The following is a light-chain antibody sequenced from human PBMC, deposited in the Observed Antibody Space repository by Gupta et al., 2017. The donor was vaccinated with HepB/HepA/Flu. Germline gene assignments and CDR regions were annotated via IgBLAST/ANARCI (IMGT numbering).Light chain of an antibody. CDR3: RQSVEPPVT. Sequence: DIVMTQSPFSLHVTPGESASISCRSSQSLLNNNGHTFLDWYLQKPGQSPQLLIFGGSNRAYGVPDRFSGSGSATDFTLKISRVEAADVGIYYCRQSVEPPVTFGQGTQVEI. V-gene: IGKV2-28*01. CDR1: QSLLNNNGHTF. CDR2: GGS. J-gene: IGKJ5*01.